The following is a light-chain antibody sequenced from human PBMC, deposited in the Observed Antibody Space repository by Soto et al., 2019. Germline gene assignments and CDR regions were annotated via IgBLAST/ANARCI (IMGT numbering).Light chain of an antibody. Sequence: QSVLTQPASVSGSPGQSITISCTGTNSDIGGYNFVSWYQQHPGKAPKLMFYDVTNRPSGVSNRFSGSKSGKTASLTISGLQAEDEAVYYCSSYTSTNPVVFGGGTKLTVL. CDR1: NSDIGGYNF. CDR3: SSYTSTNPVV. CDR2: DVT. V-gene: IGLV2-14*03. J-gene: IGLJ2*01.